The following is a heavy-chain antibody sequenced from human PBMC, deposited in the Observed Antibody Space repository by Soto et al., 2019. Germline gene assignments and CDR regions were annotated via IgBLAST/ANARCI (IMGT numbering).Heavy chain of an antibody. CDR2: ISYDGSNK. CDR3: AKVPVSF. Sequence: LRLSCAASGFTFSSYGMHWVRQAPGKGLEWVAVISYDGSNKYYADSVKGRFTISRDNSKNTLYLQMNSLRAEDTAVYYCAKVPVSFWGQGTLVTVSS. V-gene: IGHV3-30*18. J-gene: IGHJ4*02. D-gene: IGHD3-16*02. CDR1: GFTFSSYG.